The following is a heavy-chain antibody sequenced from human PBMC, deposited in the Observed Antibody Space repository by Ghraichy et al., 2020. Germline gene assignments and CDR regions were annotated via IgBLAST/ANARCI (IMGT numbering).Heavy chain of an antibody. CDR3: ARDTLGLGYCSGGSCSKIPLFDY. CDR2: ISSSSSYI. Sequence: GGSLRLSCAASGFTFSSYSMNWVRQAPGKGLEWVSSISSSSSYIYYADSMKGRFTISGDNAKNSLYLQMNGLRAEDTAVYYCARDTLGLGYCSGGSCSKIPLFDYWGQGNLVNVSS. V-gene: IGHV3-21*01. D-gene: IGHD2-15*01. J-gene: IGHJ4*02. CDR1: GFTFSSYS.